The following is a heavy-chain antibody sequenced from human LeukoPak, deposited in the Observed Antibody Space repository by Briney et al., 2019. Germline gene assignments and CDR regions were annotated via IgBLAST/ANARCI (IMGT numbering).Heavy chain of an antibody. CDR3: AKDKSSGWRGSWFDP. V-gene: IGHV3-9*03. D-gene: IGHD6-19*01. J-gene: IGHJ5*02. CDR2: VSWNSGSI. Sequence: GRSLRLSCAASGFTFDDYAMHWVRQAPGKGLEWVSGVSWNSGSIGYAYSVKGRFTISRDNAKNSLYLQMNSLRAEDMALYYCAKDKSSGWRGSWFDPWGQGTLVTVSS. CDR1: GFTFDDYA.